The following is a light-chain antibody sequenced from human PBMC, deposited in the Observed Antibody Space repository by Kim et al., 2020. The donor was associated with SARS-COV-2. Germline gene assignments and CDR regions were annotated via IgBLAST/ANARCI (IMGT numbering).Light chain of an antibody. CDR3: AAWDDSLNGVI. CDR1: RSNIGSNA. V-gene: IGLV1-44*01. J-gene: IGLJ2*01. CDR2: SND. Sequence: GQTFTISCSGSRSNIGSNAVNWYQQLPGTAPKLLIYSNDHRPSGVPDRFSGSKSGTSASLAISGLQSEDEADYYCAAWDDSLNGVIFGGGTQLTVL.